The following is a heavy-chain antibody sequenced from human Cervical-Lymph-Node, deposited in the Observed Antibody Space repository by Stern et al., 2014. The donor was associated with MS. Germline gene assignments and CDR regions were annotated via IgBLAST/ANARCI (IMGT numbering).Heavy chain of an antibody. Sequence: QVTLQESGPTLVKPTQTLTLTCTFSGSLTTSGVGVGWLRQPPGKALEWLALISWDGEERYNPSLKNRLTITKDTSKNQVVLTMTNMDPVDTATYFCAHKPTGAGVAAYNWFDPWGQGFLVIVSS. D-gene: IGHD1-14*01. CDR2: ISWDGEE. V-gene: IGHV2-5*02. CDR1: GSLTTSGVG. J-gene: IGHJ5*02. CDR3: AHKPTGAGVAAYNWFDP.